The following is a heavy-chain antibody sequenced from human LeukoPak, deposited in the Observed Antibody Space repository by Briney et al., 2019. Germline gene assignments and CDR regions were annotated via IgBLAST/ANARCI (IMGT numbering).Heavy chain of an antibody. J-gene: IGHJ4*02. CDR1: GFTFSSYA. Sequence: PGGSLRLSCAASGFTFSSYAMSWVRQAPGKGLESVARITTKTEGTTTVYAATVKGRFTISRDDSKNTLYLEMNSLKPDDTGVYYCTTDLSSRILAHNGNWGQGTLVTVSS. V-gene: IGHV3-15*01. D-gene: IGHD2-8*01. CDR3: TTDLSSRILAHNGN. CDR2: ITTKTEGTTT.